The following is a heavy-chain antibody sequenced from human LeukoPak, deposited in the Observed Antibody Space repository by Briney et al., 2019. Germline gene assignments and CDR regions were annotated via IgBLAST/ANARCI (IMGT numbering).Heavy chain of an antibody. Sequence: GGSLRLSCAASGFTFSNAWMSWVRQAPGKGLEWVGRIKSKTDGGTTDYAAPVKGRFTISRDDSKNTLYLQMNSLKTGDTAVYYCATALRGPSGFDYWGQGTLVTVSS. CDR3: ATALRGPSGFDY. J-gene: IGHJ4*02. CDR1: GFTFSNAW. D-gene: IGHD2-8*02. CDR2: IKSKTDGGTT. V-gene: IGHV3-15*01.